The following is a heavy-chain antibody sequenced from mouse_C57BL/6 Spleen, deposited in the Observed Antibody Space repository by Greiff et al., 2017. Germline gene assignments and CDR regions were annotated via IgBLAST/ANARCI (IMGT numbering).Heavy chain of an antibody. CDR1: GYTFTSYG. Sequence: VQVVESGAELARPGASVKLSCKASGYTFTSYGISWVKQRTGQGLEWIGEIYPRSGNTYYNEKFKGKATLTADKSSSTAYMELRSLTSEDSAVYFCARGITTVVATNWYFDVWGTGTTVTVSS. D-gene: IGHD1-1*01. V-gene: IGHV1-81*01. J-gene: IGHJ1*03. CDR3: ARGITTVVATNWYFDV. CDR2: IYPRSGNT.